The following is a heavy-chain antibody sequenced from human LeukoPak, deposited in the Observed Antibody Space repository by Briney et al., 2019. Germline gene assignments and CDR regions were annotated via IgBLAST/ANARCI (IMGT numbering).Heavy chain of an antibody. CDR2: MNANSGNT. Sequence: EASVKVSCKASGYIFTNYDINWVRQATGQGLEWMGWMNANSGNTGYTQKFQGRVTMTRNTSISTAYMELSSLRSEDTAVYYCARGQFGIIAAAGAEGGWGQGTLVTVSS. CDR1: GYIFTNYD. D-gene: IGHD6-13*01. J-gene: IGHJ4*02. V-gene: IGHV1-8*01. CDR3: ARGQFGIIAAAGAEGG.